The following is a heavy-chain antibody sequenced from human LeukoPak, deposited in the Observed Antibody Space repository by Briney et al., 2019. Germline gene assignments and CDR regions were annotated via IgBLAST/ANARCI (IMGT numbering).Heavy chain of an antibody. CDR2: ISYDGSNK. Sequence: SGGSLRLSCAASGFTFSSYGMHWVRQAPGKGLERVAVISYDGSNKYYADSVKGRFTISRDNSKNTLYLQMNSLRAEDTAVYYCAKGLDIVVVTAFDYWGQGTLVTVSS. J-gene: IGHJ4*02. D-gene: IGHD2-21*02. CDR3: AKGLDIVVVTAFDY. V-gene: IGHV3-30*18. CDR1: GFTFSSYG.